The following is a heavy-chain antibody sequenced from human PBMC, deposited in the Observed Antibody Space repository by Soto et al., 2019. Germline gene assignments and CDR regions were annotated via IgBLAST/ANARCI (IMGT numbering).Heavy chain of an antibody. CDR1: GFSFNEAW. Sequence: VQLVESAGGLVKAGGSLRLSCVASGFSFNEAWMNWVRQAPGQGLEWVGRIKTSAGGGATNYAAPVQGRFTISRDDSKNTLYLHLNSLRTEDTAIYYCTTGSVEGIWGQGTTVIVSS. CDR3: TTGSVEGI. D-gene: IGHD2-15*01. J-gene: IGHJ6*02. V-gene: IGHV3-15*07. CDR2: IKTSAGGGAT.